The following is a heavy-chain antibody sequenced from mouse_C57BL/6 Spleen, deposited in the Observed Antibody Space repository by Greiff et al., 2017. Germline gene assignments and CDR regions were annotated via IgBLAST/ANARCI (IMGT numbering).Heavy chain of an antibody. CDR2: IYPGDGDT. Sequence: VKLVESGPELVKPGASVKISCKASGYAFSSSWMNWVKQRPGKGLEWIGRIYPGDGDTNYNGKFKGKATLTADKSSSTAYMQLSSLTSEDSAVYFCARGDSSGYGGFAYWGQGTLVTVSA. J-gene: IGHJ3*01. CDR1: GYAFSSSW. CDR3: ARGDSSGYGGFAY. V-gene: IGHV1-82*01. D-gene: IGHD3-2*02.